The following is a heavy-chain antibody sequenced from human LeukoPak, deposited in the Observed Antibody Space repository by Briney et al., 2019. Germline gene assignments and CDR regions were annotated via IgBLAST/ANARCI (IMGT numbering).Heavy chain of an antibody. D-gene: IGHD3-10*01. CDR2: INPKSGGT. Sequence: RASVKVSCKASGYTFTDYYMHWVRQAPGQGLEWMGWINPKSGGTKHAQKFQGRVTMTRDTSISTAYLELSRLRSDDTAVYYCATNRMVRGVNYFDYWGQGTLVTVSS. CDR3: ATNRMVRGVNYFDY. J-gene: IGHJ4*02. CDR1: GYTFTDYY. V-gene: IGHV1-2*02.